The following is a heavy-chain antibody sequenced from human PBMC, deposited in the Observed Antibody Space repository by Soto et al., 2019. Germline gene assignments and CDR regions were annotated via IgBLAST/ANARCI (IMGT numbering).Heavy chain of an antibody. V-gene: IGHV5-10-1*01. CDR2: IDPIDSYT. D-gene: IGHD2-2*01. J-gene: IGHJ6*02. CDR1: GYSFASYW. Sequence: PGESLKISCKGSGYSFASYWISWVRQMPGKGLEWMGRIDPIDSYTNYSPSFQGHVTISADKSTSTAYLQWSSLKASDTAMYYCARRYCSSASCPRNYYGMDVWGQGTTVTVSS. CDR3: ARRYCSSASCPRNYYGMDV.